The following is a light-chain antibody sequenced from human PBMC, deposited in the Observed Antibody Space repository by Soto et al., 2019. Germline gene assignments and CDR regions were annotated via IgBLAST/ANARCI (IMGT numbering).Light chain of an antibody. CDR1: SSNIGSNS. CDR3: AVWDDSLNAAV. CDR2: SID. V-gene: IGLV1-44*01. J-gene: IGLJ7*01. Sequence: QSVLTQPPSASGTPGQRVTISCSGRSSNIGSNSVNWYQQLPEASPKLLIYSIDLPFSGVPDRFSGSKSGTSASLAISGLQSEDEADYYCAVWDDSLNAAVFGGGTQLTVL.